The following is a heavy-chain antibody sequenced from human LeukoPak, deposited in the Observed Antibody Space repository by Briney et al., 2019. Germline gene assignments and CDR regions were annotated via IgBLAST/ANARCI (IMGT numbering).Heavy chain of an antibody. J-gene: IGHJ5*02. CDR2: INHSGST. Sequence: SETLSLTCAVYGGSFSGYYWSWIRQPPGKGLEWIGEINHSGSTNYNPSLKSRVTISVDTSKNQFSLKLSSVTAADTAVYYCARGHFVRAAILRCWFDPWGQGTLVTVSS. D-gene: IGHD2-2*02. CDR3: ARGHFVRAAILRCWFDP. V-gene: IGHV4-34*01. CDR1: GGSFSGYY.